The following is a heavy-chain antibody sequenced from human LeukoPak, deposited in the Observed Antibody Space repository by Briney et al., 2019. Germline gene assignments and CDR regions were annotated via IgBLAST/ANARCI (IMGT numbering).Heavy chain of an antibody. CDR1: GDSVSSKNGA. D-gene: IGHD6-19*01. Sequence: SQTLSLTCAISGDSVSSKNGAWNWIRQSPSRGLEWLGRTYYRSKWYDEYADSVKGRVTISPDTSKNQFSLHVYSVTPEDTAVYYCARDLGTSGWYTFDFWGQVTLVTVSS. V-gene: IGHV6-1*01. CDR3: ARDLGTSGWYTFDF. J-gene: IGHJ5*01. CDR2: TYYRSKWYD.